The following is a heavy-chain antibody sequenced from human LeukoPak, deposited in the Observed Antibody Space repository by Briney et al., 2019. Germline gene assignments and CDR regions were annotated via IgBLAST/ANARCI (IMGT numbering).Heavy chain of an antibody. CDR3: ARDGYSYGYYFDY. V-gene: IGHV4-39*07. J-gene: IGHJ4*02. CDR2: IYYSGST. CDR1: GGSISSSSYY. D-gene: IGHD5-18*01. Sequence: PSETLSLTCTVSGGSISSSSYYWGWIRQPPGKGLEWIGSIYYSGSTYYNPSLKSRVTISVDTSKNQFSLKLSSVTAADTAVYYCARDGYSYGYYFDYWGQGTLVTVSS.